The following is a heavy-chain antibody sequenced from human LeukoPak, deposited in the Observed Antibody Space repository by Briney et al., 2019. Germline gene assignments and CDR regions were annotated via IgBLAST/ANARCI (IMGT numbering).Heavy chain of an antibody. Sequence: SETLSLTCTASGGSISSYYWSWLRQSPGKGLEWIGCIYYSGSTNYNPSLKSRVTISVDTSKNQFSLRVSSVTAADTAVYYCARHLNNCGDDCYIFDYWGQGTLVTVS. CDR1: GGSISSYY. CDR2: IYYSGST. V-gene: IGHV4-59*08. D-gene: IGHD2-21*01. CDR3: ARHLNNCGDDCYIFDY. J-gene: IGHJ4*02.